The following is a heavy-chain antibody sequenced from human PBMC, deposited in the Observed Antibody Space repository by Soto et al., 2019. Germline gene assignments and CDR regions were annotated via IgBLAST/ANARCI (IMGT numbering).Heavy chain of an antibody. CDR2: ISAYNGNT. D-gene: IGHD2-15*01. Sequence: QVQLVQSGAEVKKPGASVKVSCKASGYTFTSYGISWVRQAPGQGLEWMGWISAYNGNTNYAQKLQGRVTMTTYTSTSTAYMELRSLRSDDTAVYYCARDSYCSGGSCYRGYFDYWGQGTLVTVSS. V-gene: IGHV1-18*01. J-gene: IGHJ4*02. CDR3: ARDSYCSGGSCYRGYFDY. CDR1: GYTFTSYG.